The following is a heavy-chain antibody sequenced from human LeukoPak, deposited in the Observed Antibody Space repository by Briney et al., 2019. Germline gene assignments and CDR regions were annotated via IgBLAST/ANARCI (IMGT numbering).Heavy chain of an antibody. V-gene: IGHV3-66*01. CDR3: AKDASAHCTSTSCHTYWFFDL. J-gene: IGHJ2*01. CDR2: IYSGGST. CDR1: GFTVSSNY. D-gene: IGHD2-2*01. Sequence: GGSLRLSCAASGFTVSSNYMSWVRQAPGKGLEWVSVIYSGGSTYYADSVKGRFTISRDNSKNTLYLQMNSLRAEDTAVYYCAKDASAHCTSTSCHTYWFFDLWGRGTLVTVSS.